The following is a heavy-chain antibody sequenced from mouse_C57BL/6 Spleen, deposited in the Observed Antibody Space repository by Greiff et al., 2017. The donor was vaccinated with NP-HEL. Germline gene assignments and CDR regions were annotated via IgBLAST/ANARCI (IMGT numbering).Heavy chain of an antibody. CDR1: GYSFTSYY. CDR3: ARPETAQGPLFAY. Sequence: VQLQQSGPELVKPGASVKISCKASGYSFTSYYIHWVKQRPGQGLEWIGWIYPGSGNTKYNEKFKGKATLTADTSSSTAYMQLSSLTSEDSAVYYCARPETAQGPLFAYWGQGTLVTVSA. CDR2: IYPGSGNT. J-gene: IGHJ3*01. V-gene: IGHV1-66*01. D-gene: IGHD3-2*02.